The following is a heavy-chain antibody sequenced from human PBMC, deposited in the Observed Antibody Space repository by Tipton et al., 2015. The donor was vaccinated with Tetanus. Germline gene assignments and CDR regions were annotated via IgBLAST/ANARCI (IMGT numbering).Heavy chain of an antibody. V-gene: IGHV3-23*01. J-gene: IGHJ4*02. D-gene: IGHD3-10*01. CDR3: ATARNKVSITRLQY. CDR1: GFTFPKFP. Sequence: SLRLSCAASGFTFPKFPMSWVRLAPGKGLEWVAVITGSGVGTYYSDSVKGRFTVSRDNSRNTLYPQLNSLRVEDTAVYYCATARNKVSITRLQYWGPGTLVTVSS. CDR2: ITGSGVGT.